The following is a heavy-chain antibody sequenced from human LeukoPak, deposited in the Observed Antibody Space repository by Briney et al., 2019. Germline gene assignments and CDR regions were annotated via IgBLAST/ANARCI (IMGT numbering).Heavy chain of an antibody. CDR1: GYTFTSYD. J-gene: IGHJ6*03. CDR2: MNPNSGNT. CDR3: ARGLRRYYYYYYMDV. Sequence: GASVKVSCKASGYTFTSYDINWVRQATGQGLEWMGWMNPNSGNTGYAQKFQGRVTITRNTSISTAYMELSSLRSEDTAVYYCARGLRRYYYYYYMDVWGKGTTVTVSS. V-gene: IGHV1-8*03.